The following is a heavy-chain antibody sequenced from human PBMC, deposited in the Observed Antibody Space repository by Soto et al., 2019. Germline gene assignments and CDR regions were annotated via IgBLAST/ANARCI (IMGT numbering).Heavy chain of an antibody. CDR1: GFTFSRYG. V-gene: IGHV3-30*18. CDR2: ISYDGNKQ. CDR3: AKGGYGDSIDVDS. J-gene: IGHJ3*02. Sequence: QVQLVESGGGVVQPGRSLRLSCAASGFTFSRYGMHWVRQTPGKGLEWVAAISYDGNKQYYADSVKGRFTISRDNSKNILYLQMNSLRGEVATVHYCAKGGYGDSIDVDSWGQGTMVTVSS. D-gene: IGHD4-17*01.